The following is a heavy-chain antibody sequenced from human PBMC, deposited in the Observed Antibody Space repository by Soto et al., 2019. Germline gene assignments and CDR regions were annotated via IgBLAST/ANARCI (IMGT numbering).Heavy chain of an antibody. CDR1: GFTVSSKY. Sequence: EVQLVESGGGLVQPGGSLSLSCAASGFTVSSKYMSWVRQAPGKGLEWVSLIQSGGSTYYAGSVKGRITISRDNSENTLFLQMNSLRVEDTAVYYCTRSDVHCSGGRCYGVPMDVWCKGTTVTVSA. V-gene: IGHV3-66*01. D-gene: IGHD2-15*01. CDR2: IQSGGST. J-gene: IGHJ6*04. CDR3: TRSDVHCSGGRCYGVPMDV.